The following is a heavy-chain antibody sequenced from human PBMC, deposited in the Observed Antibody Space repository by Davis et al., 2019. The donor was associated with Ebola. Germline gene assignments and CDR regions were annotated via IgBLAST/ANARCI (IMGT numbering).Heavy chain of an antibody. CDR3: ARERRRGSSSPTYYFDY. Sequence: SETLSLTCAVYGESFSGYYWSWIRQPPGKGLEWIGEINHSGSTKYSPSLKSRATISVDTSKNQFSLKLSSVTAADTAVYYCARERRRGSSSPTYYFDYWGQGTLVTVSS. V-gene: IGHV4-34*01. D-gene: IGHD6-6*01. CDR2: INHSGST. J-gene: IGHJ4*02. CDR1: GESFSGYY.